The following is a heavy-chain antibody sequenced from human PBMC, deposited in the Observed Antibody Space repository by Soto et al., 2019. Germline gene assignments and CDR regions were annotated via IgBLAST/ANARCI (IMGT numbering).Heavy chain of an antibody. CDR1: GFTFSSYG. Sequence: PGGSLRLSCAASGFTFSSYGMHWVRQAPGKGLEWVAVIWYDGSNKYYADSVKGRFTISRDNSKNTLYLQMNSLRAEDTAVYYCARDFLPQRYCSGGSCSPGVYWGQGTLVTVSS. V-gene: IGHV3-33*01. D-gene: IGHD2-15*01. J-gene: IGHJ4*02. CDR3: ARDFLPQRYCSGGSCSPGVY. CDR2: IWYDGSNK.